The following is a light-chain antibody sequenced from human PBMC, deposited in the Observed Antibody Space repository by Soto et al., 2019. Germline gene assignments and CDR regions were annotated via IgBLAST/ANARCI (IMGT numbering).Light chain of an antibody. J-gene: IGKJ1*01. CDR2: GAS. CDR1: LSLSSS. V-gene: IGKV3-15*01. Sequence: EIVLTQSPGTLSMSPGERATLCCRASLSLSSSYIAWYQQKPGQAPRLLIYGASSRATGIPARFSGSGSGTEFTLTISSLQSEDFAVYYCQQYNNWPQTFGQGTKVDIK. CDR3: QQYNNWPQT.